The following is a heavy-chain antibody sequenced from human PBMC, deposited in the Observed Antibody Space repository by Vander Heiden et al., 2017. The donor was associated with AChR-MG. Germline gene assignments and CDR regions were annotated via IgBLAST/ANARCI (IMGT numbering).Heavy chain of an antibody. CDR3: AKDRVGGSGSLNWFDP. V-gene: IGHV3-23*01. D-gene: IGHD3-10*01. CDR2: ISGSGGST. J-gene: IGHJ5*02. CDR1: GFTFSSYA. Sequence: EVQLLESGGGLVQPGGSLRLSCAASGFTFSSYAMRWVRQAPGKGLEWVSAISGSGGSTYYAEPVKGRFTSSRDNSKNTLYLQMNSLRAEDTAVYYCAKDRVGGSGSLNWFDPWGQGTLVTVSS.